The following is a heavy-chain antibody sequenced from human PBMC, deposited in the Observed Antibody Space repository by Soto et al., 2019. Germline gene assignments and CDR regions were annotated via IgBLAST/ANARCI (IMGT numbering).Heavy chain of an antibody. D-gene: IGHD1-7*01. Sequence: CETLSLTGTVSGGSASSDSYYWSWIRQPPGKGLEWIGYIFYSGSTNYNPSLKSRVTISLDTSKNQFSLWLSSVTAADTAVYYCARRQLELRGLFADYYYYGMDVWGQGTTVTVSS. CDR3: ARRQLELRGLFADYYYYGMDV. CDR2: IFYSGST. V-gene: IGHV4-61*01. CDR1: GGSASSDSYY. J-gene: IGHJ6*02.